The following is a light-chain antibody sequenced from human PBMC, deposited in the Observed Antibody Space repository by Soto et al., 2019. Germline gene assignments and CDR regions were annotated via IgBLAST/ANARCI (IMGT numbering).Light chain of an antibody. CDR2: GNN. CDR3: QSYDSSLSGSYV. V-gene: IGLV1-40*01. Sequence: QSVLTQPPSVSGAPGQRVTISCTGSSSNIGAGYHVHWYQQLPGTAPKLLIYGNNNRPSGVPDRFSGSRSATSASLAITGLQAEDEADYYCQSYDSSLSGSYVFGTGTKHTVL. CDR1: SSNIGAGYH. J-gene: IGLJ1*01.